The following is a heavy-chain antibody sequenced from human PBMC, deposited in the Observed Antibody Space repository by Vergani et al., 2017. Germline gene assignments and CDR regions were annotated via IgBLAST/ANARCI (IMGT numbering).Heavy chain of an antibody. V-gene: IGHV1-2*02. Sequence: QVQLVQSGAEVKKPGASVKVSCKASGYTFTGYYMHWVRQAPGQGLEWMGWINPNSGGTNYAQKFQGRVTMTRDTSISTAYMELSRLRSDDTAVYYCARNQKLSGSYYQDYYYYYMDVWGKGTTVTVSS. CDR2: INPNSGGT. CDR3: ARNQKLSGSYYQDYYYYYMDV. D-gene: IGHD1-26*01. CDR1: GYTFTGYY. J-gene: IGHJ6*03.